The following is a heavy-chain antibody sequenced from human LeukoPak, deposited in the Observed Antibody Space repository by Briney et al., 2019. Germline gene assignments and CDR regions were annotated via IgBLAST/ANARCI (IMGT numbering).Heavy chain of an antibody. D-gene: IGHD6-19*01. V-gene: IGHV4-59*01. J-gene: IGHJ5*02. CDR1: GGSISSYY. CDR3: AGIEAVAPQGFDP. Sequence: SETLSLTFTVSGGSISSYYWSWIRQPPGKGLEWIGYIYYSGSTNYNPSLKSRVTISVDTSKNQFSLKLSSVTAADTAVYYCAGIEAVAPQGFDPWGQGTLVTVSS. CDR2: IYYSGST.